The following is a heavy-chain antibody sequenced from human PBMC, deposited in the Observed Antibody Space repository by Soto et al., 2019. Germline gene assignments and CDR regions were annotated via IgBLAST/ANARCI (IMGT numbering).Heavy chain of an antibody. CDR1: GYTFTTYG. CDR3: ARSFGGYYYGMDV. Sequence: QVQLVQSGAEVKKPGASVKVSCKASGYTFTTYGISWVRQAPGQGLEWMGWISTYNGNSNYPQKLQGRATVTTDTSPSTAYLDLRSLRSDDTAVYYCARSFGGYYYGMDVWGQGTTVTVSS. D-gene: IGHD3-16*01. V-gene: IGHV1-18*01. CDR2: ISTYNGNS. J-gene: IGHJ6*02.